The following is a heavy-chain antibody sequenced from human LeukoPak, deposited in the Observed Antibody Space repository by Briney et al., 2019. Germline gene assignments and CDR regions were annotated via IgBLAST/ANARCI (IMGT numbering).Heavy chain of an antibody. CDR2: IYSGGST. V-gene: IGHV3-66*01. J-gene: IGHJ4*02. CDR1: GFTVSSNY. Sequence: GGSLRLSCAASGFTVSSNYMSWVRQAPGKGLEWVSVIYSGGSTYYADSVKGRFTISRDNAKNSLYLQMNSLRAEDTAVYYCARGDLTLIPRFWGQGTLVTVSS. CDR3: ARGDLTLIPRF. D-gene: IGHD2-21*01.